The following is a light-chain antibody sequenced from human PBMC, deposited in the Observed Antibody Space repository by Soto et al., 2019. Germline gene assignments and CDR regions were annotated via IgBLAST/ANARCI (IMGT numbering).Light chain of an antibody. V-gene: IGKV1-39*01. CDR1: QSIRSY. CDR3: QQSYSTPPWT. CDR2: DAS. Sequence: DSQLTQSPSSLSASVGDKVTITCRASQSIRSYLNWVQQKPGKAPKLLIYDASSLQTGVPSRFSGSGSGTDSSLTISSLQPEDFATYYCQQSYSTPPWTFGQGTKVDI. J-gene: IGKJ1*01.